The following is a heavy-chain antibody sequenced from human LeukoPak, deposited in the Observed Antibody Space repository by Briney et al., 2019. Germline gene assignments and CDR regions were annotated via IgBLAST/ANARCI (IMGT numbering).Heavy chain of an antibody. Sequence: SETLSLTCAVSGYSISSSNWWGWIRQPPGKGLEWIGYIYYSGSIYYNPSLKSRVTMPVDTSKNQFSLKLSSVTAVDTAVYYCARMSYDSSGYYEYYFDYWGQGTLVTVSS. CDR1: GYSISSSNW. CDR2: IYYSGSI. V-gene: IGHV4-28*05. CDR3: ARMSYDSSGYYEYYFDY. J-gene: IGHJ4*02. D-gene: IGHD3-22*01.